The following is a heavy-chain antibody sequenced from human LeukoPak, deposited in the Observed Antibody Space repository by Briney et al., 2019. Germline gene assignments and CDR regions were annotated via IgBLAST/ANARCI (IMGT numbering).Heavy chain of an antibody. CDR1: GFTFSSYW. V-gene: IGHV3-74*01. CDR3: AILAAAGTADY. J-gene: IGHJ4*02. D-gene: IGHD6-13*01. Sequence: PGGSLSLSCAASGFTFSSYWMHWARQTPGKGLVWVSRINSDGSSTSYADSVKGRFTISRDNAKNTLSLQMNSLRAEDTAFYYCAILAAAGTADYWGQGTLVTVSS. CDR2: INSDGSST.